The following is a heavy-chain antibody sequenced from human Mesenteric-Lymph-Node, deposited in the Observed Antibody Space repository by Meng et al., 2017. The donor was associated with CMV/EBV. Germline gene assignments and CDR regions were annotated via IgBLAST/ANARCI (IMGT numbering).Heavy chain of an antibody. D-gene: IGHD3-22*01. J-gene: IGHJ4*01. Sequence: GGYRRLSCAASGFTFDDYGMSWVRQVPGKGLEWVSAINWNGGSTPYADSVRGRFTISRDNAKNSLYLQVNSLRAEDMTVYYCVSRSARITMIVVVITPFDYW. CDR2: INWNGGST. V-gene: IGHV3-20*04. CDR1: GFTFDDYG. CDR3: VSRSARITMIVVVITPFDY.